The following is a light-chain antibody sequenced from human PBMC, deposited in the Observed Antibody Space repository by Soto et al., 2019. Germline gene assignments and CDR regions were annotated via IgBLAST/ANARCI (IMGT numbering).Light chain of an antibody. CDR1: YSDVGSDNL. J-gene: IGLJ3*02. V-gene: IGLV2-23*03. CDR3: CSYAGSSTFV. CDR2: EGN. Sequence: QSVLTQPASVSGSPGQSITISCTGTYSDVGSDNLVSWYQQHPGKAPKLMIYEGNKRPSGVSNRFSGSKSGNTASLTISGLQAEDEADYYCCSYAGSSTFVFGGGTKLTVL.